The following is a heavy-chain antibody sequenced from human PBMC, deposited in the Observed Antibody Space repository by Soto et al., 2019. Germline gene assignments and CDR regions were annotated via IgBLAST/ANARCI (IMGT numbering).Heavy chain of an antibody. CDR1: GFTFTNYW. CDR3: ARGSGYDSYGMDV. J-gene: IGHJ6*02. Sequence: PGGSLRLSCAASGFTFTNYWMTWVRQAPGKGLEWVASIKQHGSERYYVDSVKGRFTISRDNAKSSLYLQMNSLRAEDTAVYYCARGSGYDSYGMDVWGQGTTVTVSS. V-gene: IGHV3-7*03. CDR2: IKQHGSER. D-gene: IGHD5-12*01.